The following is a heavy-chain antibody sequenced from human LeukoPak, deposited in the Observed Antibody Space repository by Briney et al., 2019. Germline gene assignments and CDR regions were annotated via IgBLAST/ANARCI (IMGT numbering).Heavy chain of an antibody. CDR1: GGSISSYY. J-gene: IGHJ4*02. CDR2: IYTSGST. V-gene: IGHV4-4*07. Sequence: SETLSLTCTVSGGSISSYYWSWIRQPAGKGLEWIGRIYTSGSTNYNPSLKSRVTMSVDTSKNQFSLKLSPVTAADTAVYYCARVGRQLAPFDYWGQGTLVTVSS. CDR3: ARVGRQLAPFDY. D-gene: IGHD6-13*01.